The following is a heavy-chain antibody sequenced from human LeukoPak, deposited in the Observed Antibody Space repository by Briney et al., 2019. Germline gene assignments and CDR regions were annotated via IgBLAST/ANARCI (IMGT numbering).Heavy chain of an antibody. V-gene: IGHV3-30*18. CDR2: LAGDGVNI. D-gene: IGHD2/OR15-2a*01. CDR1: GFTFSSYP. CDR3: AKAAVYSNRWTPFGD. J-gene: IGHJ4*02. Sequence: SGGSLRLSCAASGFTFSSYPMSWVRQAPGKGLEWVALLAGDGVNIFYADSVKGRFTISRDNSKNTLYLQMNSLRPEDTAVYYCAKAAVYSNRWTPFGDWGQGTLVTVSS.